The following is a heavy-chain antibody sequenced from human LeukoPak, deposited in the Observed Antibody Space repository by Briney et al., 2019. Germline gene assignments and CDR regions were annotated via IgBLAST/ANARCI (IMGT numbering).Heavy chain of an antibody. CDR1: GDSVSRSDSY. D-gene: IGHD3-22*01. J-gene: IGHJ1*01. V-gene: IGHV4-39*01. CDR2: IYYSGRT. CDR3: ARRRYYDGSGYLE. Sequence: SETLSLTCSVSGDSVSRSDSYWDWIRQPPGKGLEWIGTIYYSGRTYYSPSLKSRVTMSVDPSNNQFSLNLRSVTAADTALYYCARRRYYDGSGYLEWGQGTLLSASS.